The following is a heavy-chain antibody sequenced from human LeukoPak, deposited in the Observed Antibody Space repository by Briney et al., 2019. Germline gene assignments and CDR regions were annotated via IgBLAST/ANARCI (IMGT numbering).Heavy chain of an antibody. CDR3: ARSEGYDILTGYSRFDY. V-gene: IGHV1-8*01. CDR2: MNPNSGNT. Sequence: GASVKVSCKASGYTFTSYDINWVRQATGQGLEWMGWMNPNSGNTGYAQKFQGRVTMTRNTSISTAYMELSSLRSEDTAVYYCARSEGYDILTGYSRFDYWGQGTLVTVSS. CDR1: GYTFTSYD. J-gene: IGHJ4*02. D-gene: IGHD3-9*01.